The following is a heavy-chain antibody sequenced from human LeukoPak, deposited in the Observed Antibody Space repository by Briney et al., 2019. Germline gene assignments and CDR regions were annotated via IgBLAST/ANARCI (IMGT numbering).Heavy chain of an antibody. CDR3: ASGSSAHGPRLDY. D-gene: IGHD5-24*01. CDR1: GGSISSGGYS. J-gene: IGHJ4*02. V-gene: IGHV4-30-4*07. CDR2: IYYSGST. Sequence: PSQTLSLTCAVSGGSISSGGYSWSWIRQPPGKGLEWIGYIYYSGSTNYNPSLKSRVTISVDTSKNQFSLKLSSVTAADTAVYYCASGSSAHGPRLDYWGQGTLVTVSS.